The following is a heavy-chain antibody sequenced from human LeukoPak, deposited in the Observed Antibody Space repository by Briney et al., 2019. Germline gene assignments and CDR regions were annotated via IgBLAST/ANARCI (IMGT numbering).Heavy chain of an antibody. CDR2: ISYDGSNK. J-gene: IGHJ4*02. D-gene: IGHD4-23*01. CDR1: GFTFSSYG. Sequence: GGSLRLSCAASGFTFSSYGMHWVRQAPGKGLEWVAVISYDGSNKYYADSVKGRFTISRDNSKNTLYLQMNSLRAEDTAVYYCAKMNDYGGDFDYWGQGTLVTVSP. CDR3: AKMNDYGGDFDY. V-gene: IGHV3-30*18.